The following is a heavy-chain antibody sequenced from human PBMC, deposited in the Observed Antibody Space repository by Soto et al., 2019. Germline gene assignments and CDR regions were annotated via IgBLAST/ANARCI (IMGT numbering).Heavy chain of an antibody. J-gene: IGHJ6*03. CDR1: GGSISSYY. CDR3: ERLLYDFWSGYPPDRYMDV. Sequence: SETLSLTCTVSGGSISSYYWSWIRQPPGKGLEWIGYIYYSGSTNYNPSLKSRVTISVDTSKNQFSLKLSSVTAADTAVYYCERLLYDFWSGYPPDRYMDVWGKGTTVTVSS. V-gene: IGHV4-59*01. CDR2: IYYSGST. D-gene: IGHD3-3*01.